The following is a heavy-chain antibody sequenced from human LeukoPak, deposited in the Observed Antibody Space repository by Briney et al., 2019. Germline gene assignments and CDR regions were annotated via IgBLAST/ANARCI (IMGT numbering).Heavy chain of an antibody. Sequence: GGSLRLSCAASGFTFSCYAMSWVRQAPGKGLEWVSAISGSGGSTYYADSVKGRFTISRDNSKNTLYLQMNSLRAEDTAVYYCANTGYSSGWPPCYFDYWGQGTLVTVSS. CDR2: ISGSGGST. J-gene: IGHJ4*02. V-gene: IGHV3-23*01. D-gene: IGHD6-19*01. CDR1: GFTFSCYA. CDR3: ANTGYSSGWPPCYFDY.